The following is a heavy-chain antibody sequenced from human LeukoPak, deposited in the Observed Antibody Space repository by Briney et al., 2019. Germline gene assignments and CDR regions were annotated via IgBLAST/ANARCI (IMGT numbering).Heavy chain of an antibody. CDR3: ARDLTGYSSSWYYYYYGMDV. CDR1: GFTFSSYS. J-gene: IGHJ6*02. D-gene: IGHD6-13*01. CDR2: IYSGGST. Sequence: GGSLRLSCAASGFTFSSYSMNWVRQAPGKGLEWVSVIYSGGSTYYADSVKGRFTISRDNSKNTLYLQMNSLRAEDTAVYYCARDLTGYSSSWYYYYYGMDVWGQGTTVTVSS. V-gene: IGHV3-66*01.